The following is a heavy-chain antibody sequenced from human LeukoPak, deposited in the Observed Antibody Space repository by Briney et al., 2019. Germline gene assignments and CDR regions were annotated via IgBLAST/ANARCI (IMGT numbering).Heavy chain of an antibody. V-gene: IGHV1-69*13. CDR2: IIPIFGTA. D-gene: IGHD6-13*01. CDR3: ARAMRWGSSWYLFPYGMDV. CDR1: GGTFSSYA. J-gene: IGHJ6*02. Sequence: SVKVSCKASGGTFSSYAISWVRQAPGQGLEWMGGIIPIFGTANYAQKFQGRVTITADESTSTAYMELSSLRSEDTAVYYCARAMRWGSSWYLFPYGMDVWGQGTTVTVSS.